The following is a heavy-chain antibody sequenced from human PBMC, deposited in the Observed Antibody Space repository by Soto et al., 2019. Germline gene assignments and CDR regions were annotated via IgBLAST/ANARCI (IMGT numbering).Heavy chain of an antibody. Sequence: QVQLQESGPGLVRPSGTVSLTCAVSGLSISSGDWWSWVRQPPGKGVEWIGEIHHSGSTNYNPSLKSRATMSVVPSKDLFSLTLTSVTAADTAFYYCARDQGSHPGDWGQGTLVSVSS. D-gene: IGHD6-13*01. CDR1: GLSISSGDW. V-gene: IGHV4-4*02. CDR3: ARDQGSHPGD. J-gene: IGHJ4*02. CDR2: IHHSGST.